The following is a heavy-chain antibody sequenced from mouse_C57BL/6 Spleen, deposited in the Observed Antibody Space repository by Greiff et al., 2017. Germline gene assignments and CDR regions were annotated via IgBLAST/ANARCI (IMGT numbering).Heavy chain of an antibody. J-gene: IGHJ4*01. CDR2: IDPETGGT. D-gene: IGHD1-1*01. CDR1: GYTFTDYE. CDR3: TRFLLRWDAMDY. Sequence: QVQLKESGAELVRPGASVTLSCKASGYTFTDYEMHWVKQTPVHGLEWIGAIDPETGGTAYNQKFKGKAILTADKSSSTAYMELRSLTSEDSAVYYCTRFLLRWDAMDYWGQGTSVTVSS. V-gene: IGHV1-15*01.